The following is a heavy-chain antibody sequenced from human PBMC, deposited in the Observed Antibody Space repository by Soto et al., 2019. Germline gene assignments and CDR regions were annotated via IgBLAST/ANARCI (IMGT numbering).Heavy chain of an antibody. CDR1: GFTFSSYA. CDR3: AKDHDPNGWYFDN. V-gene: IGHV3-23*01. CDR2: ISGSGGST. D-gene: IGHD6-19*01. Sequence: GGSLRLSCAASGFTFSSYAMSWVRQAPGKGLEWVSAISGSGGSTYYADSVKGRFTISRDNAKNSLYLQMNSLRAEDTALYYCAKDHDPNGWYFDNWGQGTLVTVSS. J-gene: IGHJ4*02.